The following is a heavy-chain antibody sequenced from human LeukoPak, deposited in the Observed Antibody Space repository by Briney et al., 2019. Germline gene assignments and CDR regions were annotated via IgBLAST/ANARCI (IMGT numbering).Heavy chain of an antibody. V-gene: IGHV3-30*13. CDR3: ARDRVYYFDY. CDR1: GFIFRNHG. Sequence: GGSLRLSCAASGFIFRNHGMNWVRQAPGKGLEWVAFISYDGSDQYSADSVRGRFTISRDNSKNRLYLQMHRLRAEDTAVYYCARDRVYYFDYWGQGTLVTVSS. J-gene: IGHJ4*02. CDR2: ISYDGSDQ.